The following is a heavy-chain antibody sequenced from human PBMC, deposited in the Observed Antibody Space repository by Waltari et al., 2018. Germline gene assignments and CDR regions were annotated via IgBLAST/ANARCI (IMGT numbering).Heavy chain of an antibody. CDR2: IIPFLGIS. V-gene: IGHV1-69*02. Sequence: HVQLEQSGAEVKKPGSSVKVSCKASGGTFSTYTVTWVRQAPGQGLEWLGSIIPFLGISKYAQSLQARRTITVDQSTNTGYMELNNLRPEDTGVYYCARSGEMKGTVDYWGQGTLVTVSS. J-gene: IGHJ4*02. CDR3: ARSGEMKGTVDY. D-gene: IGHD1-1*01. CDR1: GGTFSTYT.